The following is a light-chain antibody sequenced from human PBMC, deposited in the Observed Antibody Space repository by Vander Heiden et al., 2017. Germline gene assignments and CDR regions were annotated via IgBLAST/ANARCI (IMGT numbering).Light chain of an antibody. V-gene: IGKV2-28*01. CDR3: MQALQTPWT. J-gene: IGKJ1*01. CDR1: QSLLNSNGYNS. CDR2: LGS. Sequence: DIVMTKSPLSLPVTPGEPASISCRSSQSLLNSNGYNSLDWYLQKPGQSPQLLIYLGSNRASGVPDRFSGSGSGTDFTLKISRVEADDVGVYYCMQALQTPWTFGQGTRVEIK.